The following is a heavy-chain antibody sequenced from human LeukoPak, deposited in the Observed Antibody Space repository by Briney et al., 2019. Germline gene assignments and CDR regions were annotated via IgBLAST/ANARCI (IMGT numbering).Heavy chain of an antibody. J-gene: IGHJ6*02. V-gene: IGHV3-9*01. CDR3: ARTNEPYYYYYGMDV. Sequence: GGSLRLSCVASGFIVNDHAMHWVRQTPGKGLEWVAGVFWNGVDKGYADSVKGRFTISRDNSKNTLYLQMNSLRAEDTAVYYCARTNEPYYYYYGMDVWGQGTTVTVSS. CDR1: GFIVNDHA. D-gene: IGHD1-14*01. CDR2: VFWNGVDK.